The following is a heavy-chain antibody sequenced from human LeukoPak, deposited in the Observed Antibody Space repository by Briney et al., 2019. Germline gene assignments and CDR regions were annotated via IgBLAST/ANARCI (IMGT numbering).Heavy chain of an antibody. CDR3: ARQCSSTSCYAGFYGMDV. Sequence: GESLKISCKGSGYSFTSYWIGWVRQMPGKGLEWMGIIYPGDSDTGYSPSFQGQVTISADKSISTAYLQWSSLKASDTAMYYCARQCSSTSCYAGFYGMDVWGQGTTVTVSS. CDR1: GYSFTSYW. CDR2: IYPGDSDT. V-gene: IGHV5-51*01. J-gene: IGHJ6*02. D-gene: IGHD2-2*01.